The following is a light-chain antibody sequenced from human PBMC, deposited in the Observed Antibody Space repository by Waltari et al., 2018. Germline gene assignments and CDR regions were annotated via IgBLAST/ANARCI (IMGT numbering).Light chain of an antibody. CDR3: AAWDDSLTLVV. Sequence: QSVLTQPPSASGTPGQRVTISCSGTSSHIGRNSLNLSPQLPGMAPKLLIYSSSQRPSGVPDRFSASKSGTSATLAISGPQSEDEADYYCAAWDDSLTLVVFGGGTKLTVL. CDR1: SSHIGRNS. J-gene: IGLJ2*01. CDR2: SSS. V-gene: IGLV1-44*01.